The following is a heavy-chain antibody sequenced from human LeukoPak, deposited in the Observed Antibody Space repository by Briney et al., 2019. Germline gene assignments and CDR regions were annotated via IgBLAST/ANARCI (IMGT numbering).Heavy chain of an antibody. CDR2: IKQDGREK. D-gene: IGHD3-10*01. CDR3: ARVIITTGGFDYGMDV. CDR1: GFTFSSYW. J-gene: IGHJ6*02. V-gene: IGHV3-7*04. Sequence: PGGSLRLSCAASGFTFSSYWMRWVRQAPGKGLEWVANIKQDGREKYYVDSVKGRFTISRDNAKNSLYLQMNSLRAEDTAVYYCARVIITTGGFDYGMDVWGQGTTVTVSS.